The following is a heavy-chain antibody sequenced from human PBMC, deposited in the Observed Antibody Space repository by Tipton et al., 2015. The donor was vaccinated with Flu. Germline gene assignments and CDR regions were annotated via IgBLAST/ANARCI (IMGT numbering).Heavy chain of an antibody. CDR3: ARVGDGYAYDY. J-gene: IGHJ4*02. D-gene: IGHD5-24*01. V-gene: IGHV4-59*12. CDR1: ADSISSNY. CDR2: IYNTWST. Sequence: LRLSCSVSADSISSNYWSWIRQSPGKGLEWIGYIYNTWSTNYNPSLKSRVTISVDTSKNQFSLKLSSVTAADTAMYYCARVGDGYAYDYWGQGTLVTVSS.